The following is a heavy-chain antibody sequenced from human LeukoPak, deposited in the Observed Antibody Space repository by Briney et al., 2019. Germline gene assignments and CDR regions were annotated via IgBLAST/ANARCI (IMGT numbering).Heavy chain of an antibody. D-gene: IGHD4-17*01. J-gene: IGHJ6*03. CDR2: IYHSGST. Sequence: SQTLSLTCTVSGYSISSGYYWGWIRQPPGKGLEWIGSIYHSGSTYYNPSLKSRVTISVDTSKNQFSLKLSSVTAADTAVYYCARAINRTTVTSRYYYYYYMDVWGKGTTVTVSS. CDR3: ARAINRTTVTSRYYYYYYMDV. CDR1: GYSISSGYY. V-gene: IGHV4-38-2*02.